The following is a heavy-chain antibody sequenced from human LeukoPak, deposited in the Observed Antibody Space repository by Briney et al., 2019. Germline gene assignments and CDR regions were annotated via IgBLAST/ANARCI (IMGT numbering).Heavy chain of an antibody. CDR3: ARWAY. CDR2: INQDGSEK. Sequence: AGGSLRLSCAASGFTFSDAWMYWVRQAPGKGLECVATINQDGSEKDYLDSVNGRFTTSRDNAKNSLYLQMNILRAEGTAVYYCARWAYWGQGTLVTVSS. CDR1: GFTFSDAW. V-gene: IGHV3-7*05. J-gene: IGHJ4*02.